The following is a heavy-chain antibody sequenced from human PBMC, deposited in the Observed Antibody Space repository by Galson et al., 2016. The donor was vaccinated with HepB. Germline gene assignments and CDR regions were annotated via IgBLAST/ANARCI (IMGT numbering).Heavy chain of an antibody. CDR1: GDNSRRYA. J-gene: IGHJ3*02. Sequence: SVKVSCKAHGDNSRRYAISWVRQAPGQGLEWMGGIIPTLGLANYAQKFQGRLTITADMSTNIAYMELVSLRSEDTAVYYCARDPTEAWSSSPGGWALDIWGQGTMVTVSS. CDR2: IIPTLGLA. CDR3: ARDPTEAWSSSPGGWALDI. D-gene: IGHD6-6*01. V-gene: IGHV1-69*10.